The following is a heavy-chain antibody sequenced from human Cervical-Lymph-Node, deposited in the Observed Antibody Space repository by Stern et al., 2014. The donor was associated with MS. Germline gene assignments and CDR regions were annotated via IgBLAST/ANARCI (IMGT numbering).Heavy chain of an antibody. Sequence: VQLEESGAEVKKPGSSVKVSCKASGGTFSSYAISWVRQDPGQGLDRMGGIIPIFGTANYAQKFQGRVTITADESTSTAYMELSSLRSEDTAVYYCAKGGIAAPLDYWGQGTLVTVSS. CDR3: AKGGIAAPLDY. V-gene: IGHV1-69*01. CDR2: IIPIFGTA. D-gene: IGHD6-13*01. J-gene: IGHJ4*02. CDR1: GGTFSSYA.